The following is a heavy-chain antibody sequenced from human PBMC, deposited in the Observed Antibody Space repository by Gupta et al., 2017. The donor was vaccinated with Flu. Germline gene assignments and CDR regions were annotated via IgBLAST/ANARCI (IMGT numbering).Heavy chain of an antibody. CDR1: GFTFSVYG. V-gene: IGHV3-30*18. CDR2: VSNDGGEN. J-gene: IGHJ6*02. Sequence: VQLVESGGGVVPPGESLRLSCVAAGFTFSVYGMCWVRQAPGRGLEWGAVVSNDGGENNYADTVKGRFKMSRDKVKETLYLEMNTLRSEETALYDCAKNRVRRSSGYGMDLWGQGTTVTVSS. CDR3: AKNRVRRSSGYGMDL. D-gene: IGHD3-22*01.